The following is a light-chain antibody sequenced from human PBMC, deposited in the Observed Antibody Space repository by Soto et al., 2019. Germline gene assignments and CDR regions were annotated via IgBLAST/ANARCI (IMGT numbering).Light chain of an antibody. CDR3: QQRSNWPPFT. J-gene: IGKJ3*01. CDR1: QSVSTY. CDR2: DAS. V-gene: IGKV3-11*01. Sequence: EVVLTQSPATLYLSPGERATLSCRASQSVSTYLAWYQQKPGQAPRLLIYDASNRATGIPARFSGSGSGTDFTLTISSLEPEDFAVYYCQQRSNWPPFTFGPGTRVEIK.